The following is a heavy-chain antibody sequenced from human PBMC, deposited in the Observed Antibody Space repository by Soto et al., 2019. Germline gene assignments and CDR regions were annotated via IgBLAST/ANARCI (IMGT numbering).Heavy chain of an antibody. Sequence: PGESLKISCKGSRYSFTSYWIDWVRQMPGKGLEWMGIIYPGASDTRYSPSFPGQVTISAAKSISPAYLQLSSLKAPDTALYYCARQSFGLVKTGMDVWGQGTTVTVSS. V-gene: IGHV5-51*01. CDR1: RYSFTSYW. D-gene: IGHD3-3*01. J-gene: IGHJ6*02. CDR2: IYPGASDT. CDR3: ARQSFGLVKTGMDV.